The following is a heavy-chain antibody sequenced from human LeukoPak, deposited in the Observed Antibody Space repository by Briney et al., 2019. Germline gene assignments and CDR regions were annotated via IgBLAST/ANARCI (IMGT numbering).Heavy chain of an antibody. J-gene: IGHJ4*02. CDR3: ARGDKQLWYFDY. CDR2: INHSGST. D-gene: IGHD5-18*01. V-gene: IGHV4-34*01. Sequence: SETLSLTCAVYGGSFSGYYWSWIRQPPGKGLEWIGEINHSGSTNYNPPLKSRVTISVDTSKNQFPLKLSSVTATDTAVYYCARGDKQLWYFDYWGQGTLVTVSS. CDR1: GGSFSGYY.